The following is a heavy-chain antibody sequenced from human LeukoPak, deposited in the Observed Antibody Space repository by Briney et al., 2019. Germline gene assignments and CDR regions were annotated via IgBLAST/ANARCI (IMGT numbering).Heavy chain of an antibody. V-gene: IGHV5-51*01. D-gene: IGHD5-12*01. CDR1: YW. Sequence: YWSWIRQPPGKGLEWMGIVYPGDSDTRYSPSFQGRVTMSADKSISTAYLQWSSLKASDTAMYYCARRTSGYDFDYWGQGTLVTVSS. CDR3: ARRTSGYDFDY. J-gene: IGHJ4*02. CDR2: VYPGDSDT.